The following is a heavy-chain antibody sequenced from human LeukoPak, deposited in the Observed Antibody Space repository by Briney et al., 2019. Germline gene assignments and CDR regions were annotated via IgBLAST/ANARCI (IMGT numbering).Heavy chain of an antibody. V-gene: IGHV4-31*03. Sequence: PSETLSLTCTVSGGSISSSSYYWGWIRQPPGKGLEWIGYIYYSGSTYYNPSLKSRVTISVDTSKNQFSLKLSSVTAADTAVYYCARAAVVASLYYFDYWGHGTLVTVSS. J-gene: IGHJ4*01. CDR1: GGSISSSSYY. CDR2: IYYSGST. CDR3: ARAAVVASLYYFDY. D-gene: IGHD2-15*01.